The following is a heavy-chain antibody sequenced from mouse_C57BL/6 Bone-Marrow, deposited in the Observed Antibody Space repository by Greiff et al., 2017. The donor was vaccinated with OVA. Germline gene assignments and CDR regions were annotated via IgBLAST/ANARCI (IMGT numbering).Heavy chain of an antibody. D-gene: IGHD1-1*01. CDR2: INPYNGDT. CDR1: GYSFTGYF. Sequence: EVQLQESGPELVKPGDSVKISCKASGYSFTGYFMNWVMQSHGKSLEWIGRINPYNGDTFYNQKFKGKATLTVDKSSSTAHMELRSLTSEDSAVYYCAFPSGSSHFDYWGQGTTLTVSS. J-gene: IGHJ2*01. CDR3: AFPSGSSHFDY. V-gene: IGHV1-20*01.